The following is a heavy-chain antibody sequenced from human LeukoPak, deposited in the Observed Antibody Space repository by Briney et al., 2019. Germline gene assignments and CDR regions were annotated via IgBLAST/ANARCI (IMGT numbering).Heavy chain of an antibody. CDR3: AREWSTVTTMDY. CDR2: IYYSGST. Sequence: SETLSLTCTVSGGSISSSSYYWGWIRQPPGKGLEWIGSIYYSGSTYYNPSLKSRVTISVDTSRNQFSLKLTSVTAADTAVYYCAREWSTVTTMDYWGQGTLVTVSS. D-gene: IGHD4-11*01. V-gene: IGHV4-39*07. CDR1: GGSISSSSYY. J-gene: IGHJ4*02.